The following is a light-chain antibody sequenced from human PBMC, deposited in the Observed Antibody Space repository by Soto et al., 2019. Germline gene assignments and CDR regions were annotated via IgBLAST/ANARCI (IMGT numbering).Light chain of an antibody. CDR3: QQYGSAPPIT. Sequence: EIVLTHSPRTLSLSPGERATLSCSASQSVTSSLAWYQQKPGQPPRLLIYAASTRATDVPARFSGGGSGTEFTLTISSLQSEDFAVYYCQQYGSAPPITFGQGTRLEIK. CDR1: QSVTSS. CDR2: AAS. J-gene: IGKJ5*01. V-gene: IGKV3-20*01.